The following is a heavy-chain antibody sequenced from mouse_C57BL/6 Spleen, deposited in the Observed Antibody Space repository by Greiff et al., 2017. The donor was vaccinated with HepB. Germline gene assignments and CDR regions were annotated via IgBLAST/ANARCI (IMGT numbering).Heavy chain of an antibody. CDR1: GYTFTDYY. J-gene: IGHJ2*01. D-gene: IGHD2-4*01. V-gene: IGHV1-76*01. Sequence: QVHVKQSGAELVRPGASVKLSCKASGYTFTDYYINWVKQRPGQGLEWIARIYPGSGNTYYNEKFKGKATLTAEKSSSTAYMQLSSLTSEDSAVYFCAGGLDYFDYWGQGTTLTVSS. CDR3: AGGLDYFDY. CDR2: IYPGSGNT.